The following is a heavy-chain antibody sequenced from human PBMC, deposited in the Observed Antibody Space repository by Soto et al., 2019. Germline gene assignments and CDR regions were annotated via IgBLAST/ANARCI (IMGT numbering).Heavy chain of an antibody. CDR2: ISSSSSYI. CDR1: GFTFSSYS. J-gene: IGHJ4*02. Sequence: EVQLVESGGGLVKPGGSLRLSCAASGFTFSSYSMSWVRQAPGKGLEWVSSISSSSSYIYYADSVKGRFTISRDNAKNTLQLQMQRQRAEDTAVSECASENGRNYDRVRGSSNDYWGQGTLVTVSS. CDR3: ASENGRNYDRVRGSSNDY. D-gene: IGHD3-3*01. V-gene: IGHV3-21*01.